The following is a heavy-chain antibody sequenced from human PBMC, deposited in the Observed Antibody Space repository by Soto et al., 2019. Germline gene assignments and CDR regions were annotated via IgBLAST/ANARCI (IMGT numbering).Heavy chain of an antibody. D-gene: IGHD6-6*01. CDR1: GGSISSSSYY. CDR3: ARQRWEYSKNDY. CDR2: IYYSGST. J-gene: IGHJ4*02. V-gene: IGHV4-39*01. Sequence: QLQLQESGPGLVKPSETLSLTCTVSGGSISSSSYYWGWIRQPPGKGLEWIGSIYYSGSTYYNPSLKSRVTISVDTSKNQFSLKLSSVTAADTAVYYCARQRWEYSKNDYWGQGTLVTVSS.